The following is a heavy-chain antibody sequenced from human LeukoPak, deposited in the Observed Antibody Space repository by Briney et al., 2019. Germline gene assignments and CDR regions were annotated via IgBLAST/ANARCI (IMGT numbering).Heavy chain of an antibody. Sequence: GSSVKVSCKASGGTFSSYTISWVRQAPGQGPEWMGRIIPILSIANYAQKFQGRVTITADKSTSTAYMELSSLRSEDTAVYYCARVSSTRKYYYYYMDVWGKGTTVTVSS. D-gene: IGHD2-2*01. J-gene: IGHJ6*03. V-gene: IGHV1-69*02. CDR1: GGTFSSYT. CDR2: IIPILSIA. CDR3: ARVSSTRKYYYYYMDV.